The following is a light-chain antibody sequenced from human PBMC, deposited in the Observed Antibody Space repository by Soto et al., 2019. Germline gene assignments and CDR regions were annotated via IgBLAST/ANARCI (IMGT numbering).Light chain of an antibody. V-gene: IGKV1-9*01. CDR2: ATS. J-gene: IGKJ5*01. CDR3: QQFNSYPIT. CDR1: QSISTY. Sequence: IQMTQSPSSLSASVGERVTITCRASQSISTYLNWYQQKPGEAPKVLIYATSTLQSGVPSRFSGSGSGTEFTLTISSLQPEDFATYYCQQFNSYPITFGQGTRLEIK.